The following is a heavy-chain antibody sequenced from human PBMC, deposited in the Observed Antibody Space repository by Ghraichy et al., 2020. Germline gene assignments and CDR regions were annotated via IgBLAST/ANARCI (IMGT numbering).Heavy chain of an antibody. CDR3: ARGSSSYGDYYALIPS. J-gene: IGHJ4*02. D-gene: IGHD4-17*01. V-gene: IGHV4-34*01. CDR1: GGSFSEYY. Sequence: SETLSLTCAVYGGSFSEYYWSWIRQPPGKGLEWIGEINHSGSTNYNPSLRSRVTMSVDTSKNQFSLKLSSMTAADTAVYYCARGSSSYGDYYALIPSWGQGTLVTVSS. CDR2: INHSGST.